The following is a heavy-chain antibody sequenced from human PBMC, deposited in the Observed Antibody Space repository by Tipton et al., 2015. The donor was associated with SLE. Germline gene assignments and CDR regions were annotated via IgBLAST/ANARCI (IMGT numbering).Heavy chain of an antibody. J-gene: IGHJ4*02. CDR2: IKQDGSEK. CDR3: ASGAIPYYFDY. Sequence: SLRLSCAASGFTFNNNWMTWVRQAPGKGLEWVANIKQDGSEKYYVDSVKGRFTISGDNAKNSLYLQMNSLRAEDTAVYYCASGAIPYYFDYWGQGTLVTVSS. CDR1: GFTFNNNW. D-gene: IGHD2-21*01. V-gene: IGHV3-7*01.